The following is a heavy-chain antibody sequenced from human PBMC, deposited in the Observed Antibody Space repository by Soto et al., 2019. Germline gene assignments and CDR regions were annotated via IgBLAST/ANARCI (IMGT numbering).Heavy chain of an antibody. CDR3: ARRTRGVMWAFDI. J-gene: IGHJ3*02. V-gene: IGHV4-39*01. D-gene: IGHD3-10*01. Sequence: SETLSLTCTVSGGSISSSSYYWGWIRQPPGKGLEWIGSIYYSGSTYYNPSLKSRVTISVDTSKNQFSLKLSSVTAADTAVYYCARRTRGVMWAFDIWGQGTMVTVSS. CDR2: IYYSGST. CDR1: GGSISSSSYY.